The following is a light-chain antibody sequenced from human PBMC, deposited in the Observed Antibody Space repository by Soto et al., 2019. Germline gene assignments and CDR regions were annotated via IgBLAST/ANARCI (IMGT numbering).Light chain of an antibody. V-gene: IGLV2-14*01. CDR1: SSDVGGSNY. CDR3: SSYTSSNSNV. J-gene: IGLJ1*01. Sequence: QSALTQPASVSGSLGQSITISCTGTSSDVGGSNYVSWYQQFPGKAPKLMISDVTNRLSGVSNRFSGSKSGNTASLTISGLQAEDEADYYCSSYTSSNSNVFGTGTKLTVL. CDR2: DVT.